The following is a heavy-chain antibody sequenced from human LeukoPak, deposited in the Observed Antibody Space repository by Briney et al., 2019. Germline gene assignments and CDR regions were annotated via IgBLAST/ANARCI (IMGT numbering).Heavy chain of an antibody. Sequence: SETLSLTCAVYGGSFSGYYWSWIRQPPGKGLEWIGEINHSGSTNYNPSLKSRVTISVDTSKNQFSLKLSSVTAADTAVYYCARGRYPRYYDFWSGSDKDYYFDYWGQGTLVTASS. D-gene: IGHD3-3*01. CDR2: INHSGST. J-gene: IGHJ4*02. V-gene: IGHV4-34*01. CDR3: ARGRYPRYYDFWSGSDKDYYFDY. CDR1: GGSFSGYY.